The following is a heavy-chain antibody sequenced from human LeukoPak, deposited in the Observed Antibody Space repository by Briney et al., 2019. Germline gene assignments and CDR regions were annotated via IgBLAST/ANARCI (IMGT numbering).Heavy chain of an antibody. CDR1: GGSFSGYY. D-gene: IGHD6-19*01. CDR2: INHSGST. CDR3: ARGLVGYSSGWYGGGGFQH. J-gene: IGHJ1*01. Sequence: SETLSLTCAVYGGSFSGYYWSWIRQPPGKGLEWIGEINHSGSTNYNPSLKSRDTISVDTSKNQFSLKLSSVTAADTAVYYCARGLVGYSSGWYGGGGFQHWGQGTLVTVSS. V-gene: IGHV4-34*01.